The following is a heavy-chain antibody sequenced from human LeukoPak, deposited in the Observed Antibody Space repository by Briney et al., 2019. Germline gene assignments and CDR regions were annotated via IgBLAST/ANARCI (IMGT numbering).Heavy chain of an antibody. V-gene: IGHV3-23*01. J-gene: IGHJ4*02. CDR2: ISNRGGTT. Sequence: GGSLRLSCAASGFTFSTSAMSWVRQAPGKGLEWVSGISNRGGTTYYADSVKGRFTISRDNSKNTLYLQMNSLRAEDTAVYYCARWLPLDYWGQGTLVTVSS. CDR1: GFTFSTSA. D-gene: IGHD5-18*01. CDR3: ARWLPLDY.